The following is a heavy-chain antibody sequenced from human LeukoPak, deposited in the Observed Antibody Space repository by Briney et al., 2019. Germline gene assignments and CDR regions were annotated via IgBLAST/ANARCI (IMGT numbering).Heavy chain of an antibody. Sequence: GGSLRLSCAASGFTFTTYTMNWVRQAPGKGLEWVSSIRTSSSYIHNADSVKGRFTISRDNAKNPLYLQMNSLRAEDTAVYYCATGTEETTVVTPCYWGQGTLVTVSS. CDR2: IRTSSSYI. V-gene: IGHV3-21*01. J-gene: IGHJ4*02. CDR1: GFTFTTYT. CDR3: ATGTEETTVVTPCY. D-gene: IGHD4-23*01.